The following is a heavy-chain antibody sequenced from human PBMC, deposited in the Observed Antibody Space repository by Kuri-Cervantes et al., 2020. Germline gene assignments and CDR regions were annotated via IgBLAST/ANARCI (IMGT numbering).Heavy chain of an antibody. Sequence: GESLKISCAASGFTFSSYAMSWVRQAPGKGLEWVSAIGGSGGSTYYADSVKGRFTISRDSSKNTLYLQMNSLRAEDTAVYYCAKTRWAYGDYGCDYWGQGTLVTVSS. J-gene: IGHJ4*02. D-gene: IGHD4-17*01. V-gene: IGHV3-23*01. CDR1: GFTFSSYA. CDR2: IGGSGGST. CDR3: AKTRWAYGDYGCDY.